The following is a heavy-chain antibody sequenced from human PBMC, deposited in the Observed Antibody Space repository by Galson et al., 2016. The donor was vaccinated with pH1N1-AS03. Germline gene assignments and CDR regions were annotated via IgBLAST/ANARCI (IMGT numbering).Heavy chain of an antibody. CDR2: IGGIDSSI. Sequence: SLRLSCAASGFTFNIYAMNWVRQAPGKGLEWVSGIGGIDSSIWYAESVKGRFTVSRDNSKNTVYLQLNSLRAEDTAIYYCARGTGSPHWFDPWGREPSSPSPQ. J-gene: IGHJ5*02. V-gene: IGHV3-23*01. D-gene: IGHD3/OR15-3a*01. CDR3: ARGTGSPHWFDP. CDR1: GFTFNIYA.